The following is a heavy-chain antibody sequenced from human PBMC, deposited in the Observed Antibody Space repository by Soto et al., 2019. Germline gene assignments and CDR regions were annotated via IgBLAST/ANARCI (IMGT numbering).Heavy chain of an antibody. D-gene: IGHD1-26*01. CDR2: IYYSGST. V-gene: IGHV4-39*01. J-gene: IGHJ4*02. CDR3: VRLSTYSGGYFDY. Sequence: SETLSLTCTVSGGSISSSSYYWGWIRQPPGKGLEWIGSIYYSGSTYYNPSLKSRVTISVDTSKNQFSLKLSSVTAADTAVYYCVRLSTYSGGYFDYWGQGTLVTVSS. CDR1: GGSISSSSYY.